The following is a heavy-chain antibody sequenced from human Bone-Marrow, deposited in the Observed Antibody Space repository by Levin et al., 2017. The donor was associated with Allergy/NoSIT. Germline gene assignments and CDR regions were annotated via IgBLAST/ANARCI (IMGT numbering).Heavy chain of an antibody. CDR1: GFTFSSFD. V-gene: IGHV3-13*01. Sequence: GGSLRLSCAASGFTFSSFDMHWVRQVTGKGLEWVSGIGTAGDTYYSGSVKGRFTISRENAKNSLYLQMNSLRAGDTAVYYCARAGMIRGAIIKGKYYYYYGMDVWGQGTTVTVSS. CDR3: ARAGMIRGAIIKGKYYYYYGMDV. J-gene: IGHJ6*02. D-gene: IGHD3-10*01. CDR2: IGTAGDT.